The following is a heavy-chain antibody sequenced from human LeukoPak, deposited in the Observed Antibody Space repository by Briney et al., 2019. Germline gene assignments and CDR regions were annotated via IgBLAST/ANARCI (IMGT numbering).Heavy chain of an antibody. D-gene: IGHD6-13*01. CDR2: IYTSGST. V-gene: IGHV4-61*02. CDR1: GGSISSGSYY. J-gene: IGHJ4*02. Sequence: PSETLSLTCTVSGGSISSGSYYWSWIRQPAGKGLEWIGRIYTSGSTNYNPSLKSRVTMSVDTSKNQFSLKLSSVTAADTAVYYCARGGSSSWVDYWGQGTLVTVSS. CDR3: ARGGSSSWVDY.